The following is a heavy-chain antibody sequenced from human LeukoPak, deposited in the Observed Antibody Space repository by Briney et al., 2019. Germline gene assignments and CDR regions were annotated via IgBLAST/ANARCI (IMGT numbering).Heavy chain of an antibody. CDR2: VYYSGRT. J-gene: IGHJ5*02. D-gene: IGHD3-9*01. Sequence: SETLSLTXTVSGGSVSSSSYYWGWIRQPPGKGLDWIGSVYYSGRTYYNPSLKSRVTISVDTSKNQFSLKLSSVTAADTAVYYCARQVGSYDILTGYYSTLIRTNSWGQGTLVTVSS. CDR1: GGSVSSSSYY. CDR3: ARQVGSYDILTGYYSTLIRTNS. V-gene: IGHV4-39*01.